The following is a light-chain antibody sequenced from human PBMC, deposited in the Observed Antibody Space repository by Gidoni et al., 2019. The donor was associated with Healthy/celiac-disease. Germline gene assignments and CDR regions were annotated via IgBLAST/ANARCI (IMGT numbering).Light chain of an antibody. CDR2: LGS. CDR1: PSLRHSNGYNS. CDR3: MQALQTPPT. Sequence: IVIILSPLSLPVTPGEPASISCRSSPSLRHSNGYNSLDGSLQKQGQSPQLLIYLGSNRASGVPDRFSGSGSGTDFTLKISRGEEEDVGVYYCMQALQTPPTFGQGTKVEIK. V-gene: IGKV2-28*01. J-gene: IGKJ1*01.